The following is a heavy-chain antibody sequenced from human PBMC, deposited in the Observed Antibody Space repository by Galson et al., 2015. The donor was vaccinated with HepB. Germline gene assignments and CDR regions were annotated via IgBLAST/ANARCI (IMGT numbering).Heavy chain of an antibody. V-gene: IGHV3-21*01. CDR1: GFTFSSYS. CDR3: ARDKDDSSGSARLGVVGY. Sequence: SLRLSCAASGFTFSSYSMNWVRQAPGKGLEWVSSISSSSSYIYYADSVKGRFTISRDNAKNSLYLQMNSLRAEDTAVYYCARDKDDSSGSARLGVVGYWGQGTLVTVSS. D-gene: IGHD3-22*01. J-gene: IGHJ4*02. CDR2: ISSSSSYI.